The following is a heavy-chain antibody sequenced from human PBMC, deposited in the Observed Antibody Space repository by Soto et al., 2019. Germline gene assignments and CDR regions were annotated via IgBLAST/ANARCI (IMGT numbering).Heavy chain of an antibody. CDR2: INHSGST. Sequence: SETLSLTCTVSGGSVSSGSYYWSWIRQPPGKGLEWIGEINHSGSTNYNPSLKSRVTISVDTSKNQFSLKLSSVTAADTAVYYCARTSSWSNDAFDIWGQGTMVTVSS. V-gene: IGHV4-39*07. J-gene: IGHJ3*02. CDR3: ARTSSWSNDAFDI. D-gene: IGHD6-13*01. CDR1: GGSVSSGSYY.